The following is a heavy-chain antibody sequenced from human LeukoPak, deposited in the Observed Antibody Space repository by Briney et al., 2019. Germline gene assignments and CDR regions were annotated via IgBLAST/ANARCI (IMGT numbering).Heavy chain of an antibody. V-gene: IGHV3-30*01. CDR3: ARDSTYWYDSGSSGPHYFDY. Sequence: SGRSPRLSCAASGFIFSNYAMPWVRQAPGKGLEWVALISSDGSKTYHADSVKGRFSISRDNSKNTLYLQLNSLRAEDTSVYYCARDSTYWYDSGSSGPHYFDYWGQGTLVTVSS. CDR1: GFIFSNYA. D-gene: IGHD3-10*01. J-gene: IGHJ4*02. CDR2: ISSDGSKT.